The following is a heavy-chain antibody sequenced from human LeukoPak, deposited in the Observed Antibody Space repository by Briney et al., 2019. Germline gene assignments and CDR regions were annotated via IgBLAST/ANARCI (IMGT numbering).Heavy chain of an antibody. V-gene: IGHV4-39*07. CDR1: GGSMISSSYY. Sequence: SETLSLTCTVSGGSMISSSYYWGWIRQPPGKGLEWIGHIFYGGSAYYTPSLMGRVTISVDASSNQFSLELTSLTAADTAVYYCARVERYYDSRGYYNTPYYFDSWGQGTLVTVSS. CDR2: IFYGGSA. J-gene: IGHJ4*02. CDR3: ARVERYYDSRGYYNTPYYFDS. D-gene: IGHD3-22*01.